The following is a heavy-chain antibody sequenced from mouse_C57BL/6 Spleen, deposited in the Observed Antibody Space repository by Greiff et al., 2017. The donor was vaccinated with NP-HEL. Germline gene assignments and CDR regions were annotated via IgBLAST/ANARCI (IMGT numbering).Heavy chain of an antibody. Sequence: EVQLQQSGPELVKPGVSVKIPCKASGYTFTDYNMDWVKQSHGKSLEWIGDINPNNGGTIYNQKFKGKATLTVDKSSSTAYMELRSLTSEDTAVYYCARSSAWFAYWGTGTTVTVSS. CDR2: INPNNGGT. CDR3: ARSSAWFAY. D-gene: IGHD2-2*01. CDR1: GYTFTDYN. V-gene: IGHV1-18*01. J-gene: IGHJ1*03.